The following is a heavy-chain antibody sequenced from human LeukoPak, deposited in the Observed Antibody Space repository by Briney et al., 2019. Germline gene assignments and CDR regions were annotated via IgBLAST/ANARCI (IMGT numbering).Heavy chain of an antibody. V-gene: IGHV3-7*01. D-gene: IGHD3-10*01. CDR2: IEQDGSEK. CDR1: GFTFTNYW. J-gene: IGHJ6*03. CDR3: ARDQITMLRGVTIKDYYYYYMDV. Sequence: PGGSLRLSCAASGFTFTNYWMNWVRQAPGKGLEWVANIEQDGSEKYYVDSVKGRFTISRDNAKNSLYLQLNSLRAEDTAVYYCARDQITMLRGVTIKDYYYYYMDVWGKGTSVTVSS.